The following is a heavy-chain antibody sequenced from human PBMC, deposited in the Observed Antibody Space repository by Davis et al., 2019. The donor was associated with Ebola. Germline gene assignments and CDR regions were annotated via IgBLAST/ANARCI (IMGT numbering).Heavy chain of an antibody. CDR3: AHSPDCSSTSCYRGSPGWFDP. V-gene: IGHV2-5*01. J-gene: IGHJ5*02. D-gene: IGHD2-2*01. Sequence: SGPTLVKPTQTLTLTCTFSGFSLSTSGVGVGWIRQPPGKALEWLALIYWNDDKRYSPSLKSRLTITKDTSKNQVVLTMTNMDPVDTATYYCAHSPDCSSTSCYRGSPGWFDPWGQGTLVTVSS. CDR2: IYWNDDK. CDR1: GFSLSTSGVG.